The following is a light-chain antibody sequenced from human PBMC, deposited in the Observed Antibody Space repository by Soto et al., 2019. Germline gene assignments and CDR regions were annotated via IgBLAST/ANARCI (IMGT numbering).Light chain of an antibody. V-gene: IGKV2-30*01. J-gene: IGKJ1*01. CDR2: KVS. Sequence: DVVITHSPLSLPFTLLQPSSISCMSNQSLVYIDGNTFLTWFHQRPGQSPRRLIYKVSIRDSGVPDRLSGSGSDTDFTLKISRVEAEDVGLYYCMQNAHWPLTFGQGTKVDIK. CDR1: QSLVYIDGNTF. CDR3: MQNAHWPLT.